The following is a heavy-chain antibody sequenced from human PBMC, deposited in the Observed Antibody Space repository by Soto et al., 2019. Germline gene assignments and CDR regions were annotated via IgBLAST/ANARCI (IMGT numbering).Heavy chain of an antibody. V-gene: IGHV1-69*06. Sequence: QVQLVQSGAEVKKPGSSVKVSCKASGGTFSSYAISWVRQAPGQGLEWMGGIIPIFGTANYAQKFQGRVTINADKSTSTAYMELSSLRSEDTAVYYCARDYYSNYYYYYGMDVWGQGTTVTVSS. D-gene: IGHD4-4*01. CDR3: ARDYYSNYYYYYGMDV. CDR1: GGTFSSYA. J-gene: IGHJ6*02. CDR2: IIPIFGTA.